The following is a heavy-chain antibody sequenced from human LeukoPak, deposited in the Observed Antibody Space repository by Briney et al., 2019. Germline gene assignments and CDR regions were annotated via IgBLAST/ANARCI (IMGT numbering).Heavy chain of an antibody. D-gene: IGHD3-10*01. CDR2: IKQDGSEK. Sequence: PGRSLRLSCAASGFTFSSYVMNWVRQAPGKGLEWVANIKQDGSEKYYVDSVKGRFTISRDNAKNSLYLQMNSLRAEDTAVYYCARWGYYGSGSKQWYYYYYGMDVWGQGTTVTVSS. CDR3: ARWGYYGSGSKQWYYYYYGMDV. CDR1: GFTFSSYV. V-gene: IGHV3-7*01. J-gene: IGHJ6*02.